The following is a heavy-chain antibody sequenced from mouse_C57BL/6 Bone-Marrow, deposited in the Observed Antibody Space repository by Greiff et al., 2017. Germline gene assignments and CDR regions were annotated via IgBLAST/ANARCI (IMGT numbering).Heavy chain of an antibody. Sequence: VQLKHSGPELVKPGASVKISCKASGYTFTDYYMNWVKQSHGKSLEWIGDINPNNGGTSYNQKFKGKATLTVDKSSSTAYMELRSLTSEDSAVYYCAIDGYYDYFDDWGQGTTLTVSS. CDR3: AIDGYYDYFDD. V-gene: IGHV1-26*01. CDR2: INPNNGGT. J-gene: IGHJ2*01. CDR1: GYTFTDYY. D-gene: IGHD2-3*01.